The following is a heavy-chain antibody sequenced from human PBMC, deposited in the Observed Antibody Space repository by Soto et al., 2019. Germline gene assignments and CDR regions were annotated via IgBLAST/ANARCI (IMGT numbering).Heavy chain of an antibody. CDR3: AKDFRYSSGRPGY. CDR2: ISYDGSNK. D-gene: IGHD6-19*01. CDR1: GFTFSSYG. J-gene: IGHJ4*02. Sequence: QVQLVESGGGVVQPGRSLRLSCAASGFTFSSYGMHWVRQAPGKGLEWVAVISYDGSNKYYADSVKGRFTISRDNSKNTLYLQMNSLRAEDTAVYYCAKDFRYSSGRPGYWGQGTLVTVSS. V-gene: IGHV3-30*18.